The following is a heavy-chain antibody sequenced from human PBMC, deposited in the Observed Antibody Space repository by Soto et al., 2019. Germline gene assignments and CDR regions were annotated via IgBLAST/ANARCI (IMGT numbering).Heavy chain of an antibody. J-gene: IGHJ5*02. CDR1: GGSISSGGYS. Sequence: QLQLQESGSGLVKPSQTLSLTCAVSGGSISSGGYSWSWIRQPPGKGLEWIGYIYHSGSTYYNPSLKSRVTISVDRSKNQFSLKLSSVTAADTAVYYCAREFMYYDILTGYYSAWFDPWGQGTLVTVSS. D-gene: IGHD3-9*01. CDR3: AREFMYYDILTGYYSAWFDP. V-gene: IGHV4-30-2*01. CDR2: IYHSGST.